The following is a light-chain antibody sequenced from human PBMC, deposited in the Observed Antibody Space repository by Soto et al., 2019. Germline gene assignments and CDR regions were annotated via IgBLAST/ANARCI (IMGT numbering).Light chain of an antibody. J-gene: IGLJ2*01. CDR3: AVWDDSLNGPV. Sequence: QSVLTQPPSASGTPGQRVTISCSGSSSNIGSNAVNWYRQFPGAAPKLLLFINDRRPSGVPDRVSGSKSGTSASLAISGLQSGDEADYYCAVWDDSLNGPVFGGGTKLTVL. CDR1: SSNIGSNA. CDR2: IND. V-gene: IGLV1-44*01.